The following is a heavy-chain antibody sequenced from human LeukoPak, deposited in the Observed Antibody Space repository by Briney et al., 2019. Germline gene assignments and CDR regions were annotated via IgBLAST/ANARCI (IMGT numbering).Heavy chain of an antibody. CDR2: IIPIFGTA. D-gene: IGHD3-10*01. CDR1: GGTFSSYA. V-gene: IGHV1-69*05. CDR3: ARGRRRFDGSGSYDGWFDP. J-gene: IGHJ5*02. Sequence: ASVKVSCKASGGTFSSYAISWVRQAPGQGLEWMGGIIPIFGTANYAQKFQGRVTITTDESTSTAYMELSSLRSEDTAVYYCARGRRRFDGSGSYDGWFDPWGQGTLVTVSS.